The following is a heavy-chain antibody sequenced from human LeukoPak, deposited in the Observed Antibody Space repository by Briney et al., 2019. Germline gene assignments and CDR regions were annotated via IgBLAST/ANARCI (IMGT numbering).Heavy chain of an antibody. CDR2: ITPGGGT. CDR1: GGTFTTYA. Sequence: ASVKVSCKASGGTFTTYAIHWVRQAPGQGLEWMGWITPGGGTNYPQKFQGRVAITWDTSITTAYMDLSRLTSDDTAVYYCARDRYGDGFAHLDYWGRGALVTVSS. J-gene: IGHJ4*02. CDR3: ARDRYGDGFAHLDY. V-gene: IGHV1-2*02. D-gene: IGHD5-24*01.